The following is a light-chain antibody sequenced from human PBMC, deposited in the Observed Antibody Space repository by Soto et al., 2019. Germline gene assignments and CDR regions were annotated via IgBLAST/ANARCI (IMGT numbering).Light chain of an antibody. V-gene: IGLV2-23*01. CDR1: SSDVGSFNL. CDR3: CSYAGTRTSYV. Sequence: QSVLTQPASVSGSPGQSITISCTGTSSDVGSFNLVSWYQQHPGKAPKRVTYEDSKGASGVSNRFSGSKSGNTASLTISGLQAEDEADYYCCSYAGTRTSYVFGTGTKVTVL. CDR2: EDS. J-gene: IGLJ1*01.